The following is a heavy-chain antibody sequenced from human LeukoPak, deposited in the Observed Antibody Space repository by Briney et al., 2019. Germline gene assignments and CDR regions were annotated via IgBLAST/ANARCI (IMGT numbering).Heavy chain of an antibody. V-gene: IGHV3-7*01. CDR3: ARDTYPPQLIDY. Sequence: GGSLRLSCAASGFTFSTYWINWVRQAPGKGLEWVAVINQDGNEKYYVDSVRGRFTISRDNAKNSLYLQMSSLRPEDSGVYYCARDTYPPQLIDYWGQGTLVTVSS. CDR1: GFTFSTYW. CDR2: INQDGNEK. D-gene: IGHD5-18*01. J-gene: IGHJ4*02.